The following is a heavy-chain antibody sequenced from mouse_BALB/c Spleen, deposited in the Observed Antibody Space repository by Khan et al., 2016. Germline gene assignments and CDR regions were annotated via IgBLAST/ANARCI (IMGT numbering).Heavy chain of an antibody. CDR3: AALTLYYFDY. J-gene: IGHJ2*01. CDR2: INTETGEP. V-gene: IGHV9-2-1*01. D-gene: IGHD4-1*01. CDR1: GYTFTDYS. Sequence: QIQLVQSGPELKKPGETVKISCKASGYTFTDYSMHWVKQAPGKGLKWMGWINTETGEPTYADDFKGRFAFSLETSASTAYLQINNRKNEDTATYFCAALTLYYFDYWGQGTTLTVSS.